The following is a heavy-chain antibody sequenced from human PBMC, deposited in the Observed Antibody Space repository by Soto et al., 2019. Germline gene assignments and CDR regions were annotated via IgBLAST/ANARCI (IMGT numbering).Heavy chain of an antibody. CDR1: GYSFTSCW. J-gene: IGHJ5*02. V-gene: IGHV5-51*01. CDR3: ATYDCSRGTCYFDP. D-gene: IGHD2-15*01. CDR2: IYPGDSET. Sequence: PGESLKISCKGSGYSFTSCWIGWVRQMPGKGLEWMGIIYPGDSETRYSPSFQGHVTISADKSISTAYLQWSSLKASDTAMYYCATYDCSRGTCYFDPWGQGTLVTVSS.